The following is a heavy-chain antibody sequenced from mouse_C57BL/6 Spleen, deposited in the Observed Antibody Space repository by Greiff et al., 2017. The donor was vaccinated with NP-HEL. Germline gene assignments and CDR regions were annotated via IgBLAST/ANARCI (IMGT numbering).Heavy chain of an antibody. Sequence: EVHLVESGPGLVKPSQSLSLTCSVTGYSITSGYYWNWIRQFPGNKLEWMGYISYDGSNNYNPSLKNRISITRDTSKNQFFLKLNSVTTEDTATYYCAREGATAYGSSYAWFAYWGQGTLVTVSA. D-gene: IGHD1-1*01. J-gene: IGHJ3*01. CDR2: ISYDGSN. CDR3: AREGATAYGSSYAWFAY. V-gene: IGHV3-6*01. CDR1: GYSITSGYY.